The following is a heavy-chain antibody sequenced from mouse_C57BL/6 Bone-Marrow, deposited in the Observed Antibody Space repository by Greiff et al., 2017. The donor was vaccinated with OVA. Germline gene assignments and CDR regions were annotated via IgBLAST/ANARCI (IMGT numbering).Heavy chain of an antibody. D-gene: IGHD1-1*01. CDR2: ISSGSSTI. V-gene: IGHV5-17*01. CDR1: GFTFSDYG. Sequence: EVKLVESGGGLVKPGGSLKLSCAASGFTFSDYGMHWVRQAPEKGLEWVAYISSGSSTIYYADTVKGRFTISRDNAKNTLFLQMTSLRSEDTAMYYCARGPYYYGSSMYYFDYWGQGTTLTVSS. CDR3: ARGPYYYGSSMYYFDY. J-gene: IGHJ2*01.